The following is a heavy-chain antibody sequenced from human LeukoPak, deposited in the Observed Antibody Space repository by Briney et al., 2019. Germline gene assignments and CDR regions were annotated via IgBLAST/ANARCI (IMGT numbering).Heavy chain of an antibody. Sequence: GGSLRLSCAASGFTVSSNYMSWVRQAPWKGLEWVPVIYSGGSTYYADSVKGRFTISRDNSKNTLYLQMNSLRAEDTAVYYCARTLSDYGNPNWFDPWGQGTLVTVSS. D-gene: IGHD4-11*01. CDR1: GFTVSSNY. J-gene: IGHJ5*02. V-gene: IGHV3-66*01. CDR3: ARTLSDYGNPNWFDP. CDR2: IYSGGST.